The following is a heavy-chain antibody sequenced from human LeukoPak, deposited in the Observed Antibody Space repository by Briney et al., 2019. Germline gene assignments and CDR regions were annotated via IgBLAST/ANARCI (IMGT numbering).Heavy chain of an antibody. V-gene: IGHV3-15*01. Sequence: GGFLRLSCAASGFTFSSYAMSWVRQAPGKGLEWVAQIYSQSEGGTTGYAAPVKGRFTISRDDAENTLFLQMNSLKSEDIALYYCCTDYYDFWSGPHWGQGSLVTVSS. CDR1: GFTFSSYA. CDR3: CTDYYDFWSGPH. J-gene: IGHJ4*02. CDR2: IYSQSEGGTT. D-gene: IGHD3-3*01.